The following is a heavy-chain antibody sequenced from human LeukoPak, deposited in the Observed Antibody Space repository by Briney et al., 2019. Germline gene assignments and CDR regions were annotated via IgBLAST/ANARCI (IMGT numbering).Heavy chain of an antibody. CDR3: AKDSHWILFDD. CDR2: IGGSGTRT. D-gene: IGHD2-2*03. V-gene: IGHV3-23*01. J-gene: IGHJ4*02. CDR1: GFSFSSYS. Sequence: GGSLKLSCAASGFSFSSYSMNWVRQAPGKGLEWVSGIGGSGTRTYYADSVKGRFTISRDNSKNTLYLQMNSLRDEDTAVYYCAKDSHWILFDDWGQGTLVTVSS.